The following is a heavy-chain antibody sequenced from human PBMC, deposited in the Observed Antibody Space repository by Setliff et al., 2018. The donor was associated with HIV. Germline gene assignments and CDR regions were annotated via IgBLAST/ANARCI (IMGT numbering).Heavy chain of an antibody. V-gene: IGHV3-74*03. Sequence: GGSLRLSCAASGFTLSDHYMDWVRQAPGKGLVWVSRLNTDGSSTKYADSVKGRFTISRDNAKNTLYLQMDSLRGEDTAAYYCARGYYGSDLQNAMDVWGQGTTVTVSS. CDR3: ARGYYGSDLQNAMDV. CDR1: GFTLSDHY. CDR2: LNTDGSST. D-gene: IGHD3-10*01. J-gene: IGHJ6*02.